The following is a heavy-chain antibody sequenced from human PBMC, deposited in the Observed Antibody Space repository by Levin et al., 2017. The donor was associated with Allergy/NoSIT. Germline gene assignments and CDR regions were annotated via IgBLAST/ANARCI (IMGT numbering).Heavy chain of an antibody. V-gene: IGHV3-23*01. CDR2: ISGSGGST. D-gene: IGHD3-22*01. J-gene: IGHJ4*02. CDR1: GFTFSSYA. Sequence: GESLKISCAASGFTFSSYAMSWVRQAPGKGLEWVSAISGSGGSTYYADSVKGRFTISRDNSKNTLYLQMNSLRAEDTAVYYCAKLGSSGYYEVFDYWGQGTLVTVSS. CDR3: AKLGSSGYYEVFDY.